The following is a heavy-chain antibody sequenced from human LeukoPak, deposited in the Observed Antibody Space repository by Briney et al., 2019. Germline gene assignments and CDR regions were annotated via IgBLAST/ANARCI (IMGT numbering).Heavy chain of an antibody. CDR1: GGSFSGYY. J-gene: IGHJ6*03. CDR2: INHSGST. Sequence: SETLSLTCAVYGGSFSGYYWSWIRQPPGKGLEWIGEINHSGSTNYNPSLKSRVTISVDTSKNQFSLKLSSVTATDTAAYYCTRVKLWRAGSGSYYLYYYYMDVWGKGTTVTVSS. CDR3: TRVKLWRAGSGSYYLYYYYMDV. D-gene: IGHD3-10*01. V-gene: IGHV4-34*01.